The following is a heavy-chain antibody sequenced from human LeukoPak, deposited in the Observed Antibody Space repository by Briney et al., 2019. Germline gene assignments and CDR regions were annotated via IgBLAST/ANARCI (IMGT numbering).Heavy chain of an antibody. Sequence: GGSLTLSCAASGFAFTHYALTWVRQAPGEGLEWVSSISDSDETTYYSGSVRGRFTISRDTSNNMLYLQMKSLRADDTAIYYCAKSLRRYGGLDYWGQGALVSVSS. D-gene: IGHD4-23*01. CDR2: ISDSDETT. CDR3: AKSLRRYGGLDY. J-gene: IGHJ4*02. V-gene: IGHV3-23*01. CDR1: GFAFTHYA.